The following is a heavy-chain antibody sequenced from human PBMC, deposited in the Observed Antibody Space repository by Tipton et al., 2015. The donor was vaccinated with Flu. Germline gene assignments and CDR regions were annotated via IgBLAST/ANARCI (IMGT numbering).Heavy chain of an antibody. Sequence: TLSLTCTVSGGSISSYTYYWGWFRQSPGTGLEWIGSIYYSGTTYYSPSLKSRVTMSLDTSKNQFSLKLTSVTAADTAVYYCAKEGSYNILTNYYNKGVDPWGQGTLVIVSS. V-gene: IGHV4-39*07. CDR3: AKEGSYNILTNYYNKGVDP. CDR1: GGSISSYTYY. CDR2: IYYSGTT. D-gene: IGHD3-9*01. J-gene: IGHJ5*02.